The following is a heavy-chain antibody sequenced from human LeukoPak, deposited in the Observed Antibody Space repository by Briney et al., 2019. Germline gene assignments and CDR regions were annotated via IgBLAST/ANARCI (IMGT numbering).Heavy chain of an antibody. CDR1: GFTFTSSA. Sequence: SVKVSCKASGFTFTSSAMQWVRRARGQRLEWIGWIVVGSGNTNYAQKFQERVTITRDMSTSTAYMELSSLRSEDTALYYCAAVGANGGFDYWGQGTLVTVSS. D-gene: IGHD1-26*01. CDR2: IVVGSGNT. J-gene: IGHJ4*02. V-gene: IGHV1-58*02. CDR3: AAVGANGGFDY.